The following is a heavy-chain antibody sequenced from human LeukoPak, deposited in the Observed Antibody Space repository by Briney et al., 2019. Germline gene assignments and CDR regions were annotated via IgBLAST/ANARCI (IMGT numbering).Heavy chain of an antibody. J-gene: IGHJ6*03. CDR2: IRYDGSNE. CDR3: AKVMPPGRIRFYSYYMDV. CDR1: GFTVSYSY. Sequence: PGGSLRLSCAASGFTVSYSYMSWVRQAPGKGLEWVAFIRYDGSNEYYADSVKGRFTISRDKSKNTLSLQMDGLRVEDTAVYYCAKVMPPGRIRFYSYYMDVWGKGTTVSVS. D-gene: IGHD2-15*01. V-gene: IGHV3-30*02.